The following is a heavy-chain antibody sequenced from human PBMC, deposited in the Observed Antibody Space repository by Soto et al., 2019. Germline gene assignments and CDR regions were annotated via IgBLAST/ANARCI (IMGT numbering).Heavy chain of an antibody. CDR1: GFTFSSYA. D-gene: IGHD6-6*01. CDR3: ARDPGRNLAARPSYYYGMDV. Sequence: GGSLRLSCAASGFTFSSYAMHWVRQAPGKGLEWVAVISYDGSNKYYADSVKGRFTISRDNSKNTLYLQMNSLRAEDTAVYYCARDPGRNLAARPSYYYGMDVWGQGTTVTVYS. V-gene: IGHV3-30-3*01. CDR2: ISYDGSNK. J-gene: IGHJ6*02.